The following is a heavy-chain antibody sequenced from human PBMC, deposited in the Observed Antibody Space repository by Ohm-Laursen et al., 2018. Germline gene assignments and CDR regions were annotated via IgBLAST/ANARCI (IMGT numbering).Heavy chain of an antibody. CDR2: IKQDGSEK. V-gene: IGHV3-7*01. D-gene: IGHD3-3*01. CDR1: GFTFSSYW. J-gene: IGHJ4*02. CDR3: ARGAHNDFWSGYSKPDFDY. Sequence: SLRLSCSASGFTFSSYWMDWVRKAPRKGLGRVANIKQDGSEKYYLDSVKGRLTISRDNAKNSLYLQVNSLRAEDTAVYYCARGAHNDFWSGYSKPDFDYWGQGTLVTVSS.